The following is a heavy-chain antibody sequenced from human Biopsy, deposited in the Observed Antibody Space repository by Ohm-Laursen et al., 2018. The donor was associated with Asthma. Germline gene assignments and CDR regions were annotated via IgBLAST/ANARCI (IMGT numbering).Heavy chain of an antibody. V-gene: IGHV4-30-2*01. CDR3: ARDYGDYVWRAFDI. CDR1: PGSISSGDYS. D-gene: IGHD4-17*01. Sequence: SQTLSLTCTVSPGSISSGDYSWSWIRQPPGKGLEWIGFISPSGNTYYSPSLKSRLTISVDRSKNQFSLRLSSVTAADTAMYYCARDYGDYVWRAFDIWGQGTMVTVSS. J-gene: IGHJ3*02. CDR2: ISPSGNT.